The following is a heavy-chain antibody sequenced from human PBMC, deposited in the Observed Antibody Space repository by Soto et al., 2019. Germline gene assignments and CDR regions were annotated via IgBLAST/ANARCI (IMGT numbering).Heavy chain of an antibody. CDR3: ARSQGSSTSLEIYYYYYYGMDV. CDR2: IIPISDTT. J-gene: IGHJ6*02. CDR1: GGTFSSYA. V-gene: IGHV1-69*01. Sequence: QVQLVQSGAEVKKPGSSVKVSCKASGGTFSSYAISWVRQALGQGLEWMGGIIPISDTTNYAQKFQGRSTITADESTSTAYMELSSLRSEDTAVYYCARSQGSSTSLEIYYYYYYGMDVWGQGTTVTVSS. D-gene: IGHD2-2*01.